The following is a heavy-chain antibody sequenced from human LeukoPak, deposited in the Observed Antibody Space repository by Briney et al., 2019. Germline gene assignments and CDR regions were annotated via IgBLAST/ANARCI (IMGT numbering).Heavy chain of an antibody. Sequence: GGSLRLSCAASGFTYNTYEMNWVRQAPGKGLEWVSYISSNATTIYYADSVQGRFTISRENAKNSLYLQMNSLRAEDTAVYYCATHRVWVGELPRKFEFWGQGTLVTVSS. CDR1: GFTYNTYE. D-gene: IGHD3-10*01. CDR2: ISSNATTI. CDR3: ATHRVWVGELPRKFEF. V-gene: IGHV3-48*03. J-gene: IGHJ4*02.